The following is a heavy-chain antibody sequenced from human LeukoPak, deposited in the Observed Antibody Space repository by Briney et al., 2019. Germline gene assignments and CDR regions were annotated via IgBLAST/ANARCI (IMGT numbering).Heavy chain of an antibody. D-gene: IGHD3-22*01. CDR1: GFTFSSYA. J-gene: IGHJ4*02. CDR2: ISGSGGSR. CDR3: AKEGDSSGWFDY. Sequence: GGSLRLSCAASGFTFSSYAMSWVRQAPGKGLEWVSAISGSGGSRYYPDSFKGRFTISRDNSKNTLFLQMNSLRAEDTAVYYCAKEGDSSGWFDYWGQGTLVTVSS. V-gene: IGHV3-23*01.